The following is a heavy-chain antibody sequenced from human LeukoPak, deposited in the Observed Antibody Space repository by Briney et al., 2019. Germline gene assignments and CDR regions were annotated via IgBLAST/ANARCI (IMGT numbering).Heavy chain of an antibody. Sequence: PSETLSLTCNVSGGSFSAFYWSWIRQPPGEGLEWVGVLSHTGNTNYNPSLKSRVTFSVDTSKRQFSLRLKSVTAADTAVYYCARGAYCTSINCYGFDYWGQGILVTVSS. CDR1: GGSFSAFY. D-gene: IGHD2-2*01. CDR2: LSHTGNT. CDR3: ARGAYCTSINCYGFDY. J-gene: IGHJ4*02. V-gene: IGHV4-34*01.